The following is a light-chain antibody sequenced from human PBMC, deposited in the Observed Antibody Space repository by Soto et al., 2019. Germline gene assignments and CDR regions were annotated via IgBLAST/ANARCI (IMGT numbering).Light chain of an antibody. CDR3: SSNNIGSPYV. Sequence: QSALTQPASVSGSPGQSITISCTGTSSDIGYYNYVSWLQQHPGKAPKLIISQVTNRPSGISTRFSGSKSGNTASLTISGLQAEDEALYYCSSNNIGSPYVFGTGTKLSVL. CDR1: SSDIGYYNY. V-gene: IGLV2-14*01. CDR2: QVT. J-gene: IGLJ1*01.